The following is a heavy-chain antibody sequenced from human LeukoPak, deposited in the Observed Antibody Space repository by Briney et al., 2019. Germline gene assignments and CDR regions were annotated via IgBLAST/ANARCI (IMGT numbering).Heavy chain of an antibody. Sequence: GGSLRLSCAASGFTFSSYGMHWVRQAPGKGLEWVAFIRYDGSNKYYADSVKGRFTISRDNAKNSLYLQMNSLRAEDTAVYYCARDPYYYGSGSYYSPTDYYYYYMDVWGKGTTATVSS. V-gene: IGHV3-30*02. CDR3: ARDPYYYGSGSYYSPTDYYYYYMDV. D-gene: IGHD3-10*01. J-gene: IGHJ6*03. CDR1: GFTFSSYG. CDR2: IRYDGSNK.